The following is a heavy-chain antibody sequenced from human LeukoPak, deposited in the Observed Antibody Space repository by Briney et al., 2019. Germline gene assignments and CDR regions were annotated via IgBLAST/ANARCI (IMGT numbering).Heavy chain of an antibody. Sequence: GGSLRLSCAASGFTLSTYSMNWVRQAPGKGLEWVSSISSSSSYIYYADSLKGRFTISRDNAEKSLYLQMNSLRAEDTAVYYCATSFGPVIAAAGTGADWGQGTLVTVSS. D-gene: IGHD6-13*01. J-gene: IGHJ4*02. CDR1: GFTLSTYS. CDR3: ATSFGPVIAAAGTGAD. CDR2: ISSSSSYI. V-gene: IGHV3-21*04.